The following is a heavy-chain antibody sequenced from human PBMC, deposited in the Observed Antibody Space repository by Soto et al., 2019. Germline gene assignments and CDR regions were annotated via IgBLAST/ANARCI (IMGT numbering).Heavy chain of an antibody. CDR2: ISGSGGST. V-gene: IGHV3-23*01. CDR3: AKDTSYDSPKITFGGVIAPWYFDY. Sequence: GGSLRLSCAASGFTFSSYAMSWVRQAPGKGLEWVSTISGSGGSTYYAHSVKGRFTISRDNSKNTLYLQMNSLRAEDTAVYYCAKDTSYDSPKITFGGVIAPWYFDYWGQGTLVTVSS. D-gene: IGHD3-16*02. CDR1: GFTFSSYA. J-gene: IGHJ4*02.